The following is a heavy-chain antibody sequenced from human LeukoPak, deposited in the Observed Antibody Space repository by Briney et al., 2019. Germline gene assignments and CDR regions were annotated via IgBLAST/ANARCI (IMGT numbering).Heavy chain of an antibody. J-gene: IGHJ5*02. Sequence: PGGSLRLSCAASGFTFSSYSMNWVRQAPGKGLVWVSRINSDGSRRMYADSVKGRFTISRDNAKNTLYLQMNSLRAEDTATYFCTRGGYCGADNCYSGGDYFDPWGQGTLVTVSS. V-gene: IGHV3-74*03. CDR2: INSDGSRR. CDR1: GFTFSSYS. D-gene: IGHD2-15*01. CDR3: TRGGYCGADNCYSGGDYFDP.